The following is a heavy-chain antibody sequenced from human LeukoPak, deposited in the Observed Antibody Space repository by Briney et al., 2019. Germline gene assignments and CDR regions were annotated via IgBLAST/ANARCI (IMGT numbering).Heavy chain of an antibody. CDR2: IYHSGST. J-gene: IGHJ4*02. D-gene: IGHD4-17*01. Sequence: SETLSLTCTVSGYSISSGYYWGWIRQPPGKGLEWIGSIYHSGSTYYNPSLKSRVTISVDTSKNQFSLKLSFVTAADTAVYYCARGRPDTTVTMHYWGQGTLVTVSS. CDR1: GYSISSGYY. CDR3: ARGRPDTTVTMHY. V-gene: IGHV4-38-2*02.